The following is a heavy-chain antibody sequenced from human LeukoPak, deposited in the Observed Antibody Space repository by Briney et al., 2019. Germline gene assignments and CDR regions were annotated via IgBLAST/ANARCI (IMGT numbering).Heavy chain of an antibody. CDR2: IYHSGST. Sequence: NPSQTLSLTCAVSGGSISSGGYSWSWIRQPPGKGLEWIGYIYHSGSTYYNPSLKSRVTISVDRSKNQFSLKLSSVAAADTAVYYCARSLPDDRYYYYYGMDVWGRGTTVTVSS. CDR1: GGSISSGGYS. CDR3: ARSLPDDRYYYYYGMDV. V-gene: IGHV4-30-2*01. J-gene: IGHJ6*02.